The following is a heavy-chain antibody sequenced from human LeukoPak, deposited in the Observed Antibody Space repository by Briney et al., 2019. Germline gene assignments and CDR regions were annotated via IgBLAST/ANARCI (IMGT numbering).Heavy chain of an antibody. CDR2: ISGGGGST. CDR1: GFTFDHYA. Sequence: GGSLRLSCAGSGFTFDHYAMHWVRQAPGQGLEWVSLISGGGGSTYYADSVKGRFTISGDNSKNSLYLQMNSLRIEDTALYYCAKEISASGTIGNRFDPWGQGTLVTVFS. CDR3: AKEISASGTIGNRFDP. J-gene: IGHJ5*02. V-gene: IGHV3-43*02. D-gene: IGHD3-10*01.